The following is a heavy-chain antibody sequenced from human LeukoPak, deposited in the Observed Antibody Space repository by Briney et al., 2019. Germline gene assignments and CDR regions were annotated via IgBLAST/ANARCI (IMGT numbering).Heavy chain of an antibody. D-gene: IGHD3-22*01. J-gene: IGHJ6*03. CDR1: GYTFIGYY. CDR2: INPNSRCT. V-gene: IGHV1-2*02. Sequence: ASLKVSCKDSGYTFIGYYMHWLRQAPGQGLEWMGWINPNSRCTHYAQKFQGRVTMTRDTSISTAYMELSRLRSDDTAVYYCARDRQVVYYDSSAWNYYYYMDVWGKGTTVTISS. CDR3: ARDRQVVYYDSSAWNYYYYMDV.